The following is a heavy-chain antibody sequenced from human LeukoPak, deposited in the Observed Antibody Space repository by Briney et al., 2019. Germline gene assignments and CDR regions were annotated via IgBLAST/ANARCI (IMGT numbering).Heavy chain of an antibody. CDR1: GFSRSTRGRA. J-gene: IGHJ4*02. CDR2: PARDDTE. V-gene: IGHV2-70*01. D-gene: IGHD5-18*01. Sequence: ASGPSLATPTQTVTPICTFPGFSRSTRGRAVSWIPQRLRKAPERLTPPARDDTEYYNTSLTTRPTITKDPSTNQVVLRMTNMDPVDTASYFCARSWIQPSADSFDYWGQGTLVTVS. CDR3: ARSWIQPSADSFDY.